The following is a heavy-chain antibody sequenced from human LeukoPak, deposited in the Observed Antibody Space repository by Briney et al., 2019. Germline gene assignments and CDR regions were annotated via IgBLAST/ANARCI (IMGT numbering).Heavy chain of an antibody. Sequence: QSGGYLRLSCAASGFTFSSYGMHWVRQAPGKGLEWVAVIWNDGSNKYYADSVKGRFTISRDNSKNTLYLQMNSLRAEDTAVYYCARVRGDSSGWYGGAFDYWGQGTLVTVSS. CDR3: ARVRGDSSGWYGGAFDY. D-gene: IGHD6-19*01. J-gene: IGHJ4*02. CDR1: GFTFSSYG. V-gene: IGHV3-33*01. CDR2: IWNDGSNK.